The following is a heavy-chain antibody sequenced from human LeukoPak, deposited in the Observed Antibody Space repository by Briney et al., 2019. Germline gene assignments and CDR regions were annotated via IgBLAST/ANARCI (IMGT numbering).Heavy chain of an antibody. V-gene: IGHV4-59*01. J-gene: IGHJ4*02. CDR3: ARDPLYSAYNRGSDY. CDR1: GGSISSYY. D-gene: IGHD5-12*01. CDR2: IHYTGST. Sequence: SETLSLTCTVSGGSISSYYWSWIRQPPRKGLEWIGYIHYTGSTNYNPSLKSRVTISVDTSKNQFSLKLSSVTAADTAVYYCARDPLYSAYNRGSDYWGQGTLVTVSS.